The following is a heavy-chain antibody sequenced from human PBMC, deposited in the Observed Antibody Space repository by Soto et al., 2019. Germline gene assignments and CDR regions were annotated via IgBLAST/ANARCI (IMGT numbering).Heavy chain of an antibody. CDR2: ISHAGGSI. J-gene: IGHJ4*02. V-gene: IGHV3-23*01. D-gene: IGHD3-3*01. CDR3: EKGPPVGHYDFWSGYYLDS. CDR1: GCTIGTCT. Sequence: GCLRGARAASGCTIGTCTMSGVRQAPGKGAEWLSGISHAGGSIYYADSVKGRVNVSRDNSKNTLFLQMNTLRAEDTAVYYCEKGPPVGHYDFWSGYYLDSWGQGTLVTVSS.